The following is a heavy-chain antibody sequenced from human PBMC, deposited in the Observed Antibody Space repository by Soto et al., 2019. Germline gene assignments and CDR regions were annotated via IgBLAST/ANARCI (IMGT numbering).Heavy chain of an antibody. V-gene: IGHV3-30*18. J-gene: IGHJ4*02. CDR1: GFTFSSYG. Sequence: GGSLRLSCAASGFTFSSYGMHWVRQAPGKGLEWVAVISYDGSNKYYADSVKGRFTISRDNSKNTLYLQMNSLRAEDTAVYYCAKDLKSSGYFSNPGEECPFDYWGQGTLVTVSS. CDR3: AKDLKSSGYFSNPGEECPFDY. CDR2: ISYDGSNK. D-gene: IGHD3-22*01.